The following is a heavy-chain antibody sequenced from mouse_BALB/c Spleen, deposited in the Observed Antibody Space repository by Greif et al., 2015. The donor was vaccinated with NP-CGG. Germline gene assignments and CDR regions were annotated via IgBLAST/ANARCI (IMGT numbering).Heavy chain of an antibody. V-gene: IGHV10-1*02. Sequence: EVHLVESGGGLVQPKGSLKLSCAASGFTFNTYAMNWVRQAPGKGLEWVARIRSKSNNYATYYADSVKDRFTISRDDSQSMLYLQMNNLKTEDTAMYYCVRQGGARSYDGYYGGPWFAYWGQGTLVTVSA. CDR3: VRQGGARSYDGYYGGPWFAY. CDR1: GFTFNTYA. D-gene: IGHD2-3*01. CDR2: IRSKSNNYAT. J-gene: IGHJ3*01.